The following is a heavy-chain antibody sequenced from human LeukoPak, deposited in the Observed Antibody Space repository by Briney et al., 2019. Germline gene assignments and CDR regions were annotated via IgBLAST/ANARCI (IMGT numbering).Heavy chain of an antibody. CDR3: ARVAGRTVFGVVTVGYYFDY. J-gene: IGHJ4*02. Sequence: SETLSLTCTVSGYSISSSYYWSWIRQPAGKGLEGIGRIYTSGSTNYNPSLKSRVTMSVDTSKNQFSLKLSSVTAADTAVYYCARVAGRTVFGVVTVGYYFDYWGQGTLVTVSS. V-gene: IGHV4-4*07. CDR2: IYTSGST. D-gene: IGHD3-3*01. CDR1: GYSISSSYY.